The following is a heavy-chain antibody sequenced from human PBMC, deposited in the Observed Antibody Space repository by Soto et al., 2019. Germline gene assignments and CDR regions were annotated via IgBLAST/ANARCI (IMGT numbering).Heavy chain of an antibody. CDR1: GGSISSTDW. Sequence: QVQLQESGPGLVKPSGTLSLASGVSGGSISSTDWWSLVRQPPGKGMEWIGEIYHSGITNYNPSLTSRVTISVDKSKNQFSLKLSSVTAADTAVYFCARVREVTVGVFYIWGQGTMVTVSS. CDR3: ARVREVTVGVFYI. J-gene: IGHJ3*02. D-gene: IGHD2-21*02. CDR2: IYHSGIT. V-gene: IGHV4-4*02.